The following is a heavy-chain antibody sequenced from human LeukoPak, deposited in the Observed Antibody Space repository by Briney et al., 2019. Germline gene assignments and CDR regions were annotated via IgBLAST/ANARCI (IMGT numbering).Heavy chain of an antibody. V-gene: IGHV3-53*01. D-gene: IGHD4/OR15-4a*01. CDR2: IYSGST. J-gene: IGHJ4*02. Sequence: GGSLRLSCTVSGFTVSSNSMSWVRQAPGKGLEWVSFIYSGSTHYSDSVKGRFTISRDNSKNTLYLQMNSLRAEDTAVYYCARRAGAYSHPYDYWGQGTLVTVSS. CDR1: GFTVSSNS. CDR3: ARRAGAYSHPYDY.